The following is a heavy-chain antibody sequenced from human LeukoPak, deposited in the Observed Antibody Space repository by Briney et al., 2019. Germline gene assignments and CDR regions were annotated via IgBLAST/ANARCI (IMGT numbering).Heavy chain of an antibody. CDR3: ARRTCSGGTCYPLDS. D-gene: IGHD2-15*01. CDR2: ITPSGTNT. CDR1: GFTFNTYG. Sequence: PGGSLRLSCAAAGFTFNTYGMHWVRQALGKALEWVSAITPSGTNTYYADSVKGRFTISRDNSKNTLYLQMTSLRAEDTALYYCARRTCSGGTCYPLDSWGQGALVTVSS. J-gene: IGHJ4*02. V-gene: IGHV3-23*01.